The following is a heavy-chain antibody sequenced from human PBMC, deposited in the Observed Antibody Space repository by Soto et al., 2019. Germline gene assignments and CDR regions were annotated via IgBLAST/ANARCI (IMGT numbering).Heavy chain of an antibody. V-gene: IGHV1-18*01. CDR1: GYTFTSYG. J-gene: IGHJ3*02. Sequence: QVQLVQSGAEVKKPGASVKVSCKASGYTFTSYGVSWVRQAPGQGLEWVAWISGYNGNTNNAQKLQGRVTMTTDTSTSTAYMELRSLRSDDTAVYYCARDRHGTGAFDIWGQGTMVTVSS. D-gene: IGHD1-1*01. CDR3: ARDRHGTGAFDI. CDR2: ISGYNGNT.